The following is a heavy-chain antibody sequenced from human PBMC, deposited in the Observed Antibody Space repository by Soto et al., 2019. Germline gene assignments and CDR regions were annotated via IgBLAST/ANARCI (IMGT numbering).Heavy chain of an antibody. V-gene: IGHV4-30-2*01. CDR2: IYHSGST. J-gene: IGHJ6*02. D-gene: IGHD4-17*01. Sequence: QLQLQESGSGLVKPSQTLSLTCAVSGGSISSGGYAWSWIRQPPGKGLGGIGYIYHSGSTYYNPSLKSRVTISVESSKTQFSLKRCSVTAADTAVYYCARAHYGDYGYGMDVWGQGTTVTVSS. CDR3: ARAHYGDYGYGMDV. CDR1: GGSISSGGYA.